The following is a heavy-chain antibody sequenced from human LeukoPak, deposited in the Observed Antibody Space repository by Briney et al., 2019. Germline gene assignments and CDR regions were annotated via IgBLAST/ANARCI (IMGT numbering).Heavy chain of an antibody. CDR2: ISYSGST. D-gene: IGHD3-9*01. J-gene: IGHJ4*02. CDR1: WRYIRYYL. CDR3: SRHGSDWLAALVY. Sequence: SETLSLTWSVWWRYIRYYLWGWVRQPPGKGLEWIGNISYSGSTNYNPSLKSRVTISVDTSKNQFSLKLTSVTAADTAVYYCSRHGSDWLAALVYWRQGTLVTVSA. V-gene: IGHV4-59*01.